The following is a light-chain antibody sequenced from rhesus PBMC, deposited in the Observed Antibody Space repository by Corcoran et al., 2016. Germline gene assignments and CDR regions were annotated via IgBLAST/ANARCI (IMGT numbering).Light chain of an antibody. J-gene: IGKJ2*01. V-gene: IGKV1-32*03. Sequence: DIQMSQSPSSLSASVGDRVTITCRASQGISSYLNWYQKKPGKAPKLLIYYANSLASGVSSMLSGSGSGTDYTLPISSLQPEDSATYYCQQGYSTPYSFGQGTKVEIK. CDR1: QGISSY. CDR3: QQGYSTPYS. CDR2: YAN.